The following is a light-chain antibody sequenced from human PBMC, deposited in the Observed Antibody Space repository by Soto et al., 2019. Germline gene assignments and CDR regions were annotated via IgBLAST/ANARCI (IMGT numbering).Light chain of an antibody. V-gene: IGKV3-20*01. CDR1: QSVSNNY. CDR2: DAS. J-gene: IGKJ4*01. CDR3: QHYGSLLT. Sequence: EIVLTQSPGTLSLSPGGRATLSCRASQSVSNNYLAWYQQKPGQAPRLLIYDASSRATGIPDRFSGSGSGTDFTLTISRLEPEDFAVYYCQHYGSLLTFGGGTKVEIK.